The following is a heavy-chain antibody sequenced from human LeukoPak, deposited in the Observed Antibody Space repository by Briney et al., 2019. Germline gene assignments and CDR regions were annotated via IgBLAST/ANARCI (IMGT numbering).Heavy chain of an antibody. J-gene: IGHJ4*02. CDR2: ISYDGSNK. CDR3: AKDARIMTTFGGVIVN. CDR1: GFTFSSYG. V-gene: IGHV3-30*18. Sequence: GGSLRLSCAATGFTFSSYGMHWVRQAPGKGLEWVAVISYDGSNKYYADSVKGRFTISRDNSKNTLYLQMNSLRAEDTAVYYCAKDARIMTTFGGVIVNWGQGTLVTVSS. D-gene: IGHD3-16*02.